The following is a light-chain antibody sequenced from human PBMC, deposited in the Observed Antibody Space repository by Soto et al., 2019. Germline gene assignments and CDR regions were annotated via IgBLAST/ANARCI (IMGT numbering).Light chain of an antibody. Sequence: SYELTQPPSVSVSPGQTASISCSGDKLGNKYVCWYRQKPGQSPVLVIYQDSKRPSGIPERFSGSNSGNTATLTISGTQAMDEADYYCQAWDSNTWVFGGGTKLTVL. J-gene: IGLJ3*02. CDR3: QAWDSNTWV. CDR1: KLGNKY. CDR2: QDS. V-gene: IGLV3-1*01.